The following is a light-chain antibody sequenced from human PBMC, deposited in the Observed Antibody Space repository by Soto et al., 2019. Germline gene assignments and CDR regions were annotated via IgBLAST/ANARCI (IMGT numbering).Light chain of an antibody. J-gene: IGKJ5*01. V-gene: IGKV1-5*01. CDR1: ESISRW. CDR2: DAS. Sequence: RVTLTCRASESISRWLAWYQQKPGKAPKLLIYDASSLESGVPSSFSGSGSGTEFTLTISSLQPEDFASYYCQQYNSYYTFGQGTRLEIK. CDR3: QQYNSYYT.